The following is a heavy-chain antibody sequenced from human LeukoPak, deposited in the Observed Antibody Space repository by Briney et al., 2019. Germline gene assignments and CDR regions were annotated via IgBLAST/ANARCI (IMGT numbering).Heavy chain of an antibody. V-gene: IGHV1-18*01. J-gene: IGHJ4*02. CDR2: ISAYDGNT. D-gene: IGHD2-15*01. Sequence: ASVKVSRKASGYTFNSYGISWVRQAPGQGLEWMGWISAYDGNTIYTQKLQGRVTMTTDTSTSTAYMELRSLRSDDTAVFYCVRDSCSGGSCYLDYWGQGTLVTVSS. CDR1: GYTFNSYG. CDR3: VRDSCSGGSCYLDY.